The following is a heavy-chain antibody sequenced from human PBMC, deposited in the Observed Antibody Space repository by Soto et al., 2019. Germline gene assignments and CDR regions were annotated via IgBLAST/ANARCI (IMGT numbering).Heavy chain of an antibody. D-gene: IGHD2-8*01. CDR2: ISYDGSNK. Sequence: GGSLRLSCAASGFTFSSYGMHWVRQAPGKGLEWVAVISYDGSNKYYADSVKGRFTISRDNSKNTLYLQMNSLRAEDTAGYYCAKASAPSRLREMYAIDYWGQGTLVTVSS. J-gene: IGHJ4*02. CDR1: GFTFSSYG. CDR3: AKASAPSRLREMYAIDY. V-gene: IGHV3-30*18.